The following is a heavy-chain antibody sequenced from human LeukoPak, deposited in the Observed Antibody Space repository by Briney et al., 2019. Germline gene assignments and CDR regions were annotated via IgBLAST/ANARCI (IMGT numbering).Heavy chain of an antibody. D-gene: IGHD6-13*01. V-gene: IGHV2-5*02. CDR2: IYWDGDK. J-gene: IGHJ3*02. Sequence: SGPTLVNPTQTLTLTCTFSGFSLTTSGVGVTWMRQPPGKALEWLAVIYWDGDKVYSPPLKNRLTTTNDTSKNQVVLTMTNMDPVDTATYYCAHRDGYDAFDIWGQGTMVTVSS. CDR3: AHRDGYDAFDI. CDR1: GFSLTTSGVG.